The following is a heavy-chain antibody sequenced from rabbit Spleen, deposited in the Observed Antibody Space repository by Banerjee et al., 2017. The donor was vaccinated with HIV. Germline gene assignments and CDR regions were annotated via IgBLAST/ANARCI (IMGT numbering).Heavy chain of an antibody. CDR1: GFDLTTYY. D-gene: IGHD1-1*01. CDR2: MHVGSSGNT. CDR3: AREDVGGSVSL. J-gene: IGHJ4*01. V-gene: IGHV1S45*01. Sequence: QEQLKETGGGLVQPGGSLTLSCKASGFDLTTYYMCWVRQAPGKGLEWIGCMHVGSSGNTWYASWVNGRFTISKTSSTTVTLQMSSLTAADTATYFCAREDVGGSVSLWGQGTLVTVS.